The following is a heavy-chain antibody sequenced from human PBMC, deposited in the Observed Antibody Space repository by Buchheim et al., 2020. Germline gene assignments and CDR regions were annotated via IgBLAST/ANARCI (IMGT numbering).Heavy chain of an antibody. J-gene: IGHJ6*02. Sequence: QLQLQESGPGLVKPSETLSLTCTVSGGSISSSSYYWGWIRQPPGKGLEWIGSIYYSGSTYYNPSLKSRVTISVDTSKNQFSLKLSSVTAADTAVYYCARQVRGYDFWSGSDYYGMDVWGQGTT. CDR2: IYYSGST. CDR3: ARQVRGYDFWSGSDYYGMDV. CDR1: GGSISSSSYY. V-gene: IGHV4-39*01. D-gene: IGHD3-3*01.